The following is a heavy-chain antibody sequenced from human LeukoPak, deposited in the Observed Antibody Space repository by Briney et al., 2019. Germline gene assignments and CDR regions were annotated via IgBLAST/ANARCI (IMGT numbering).Heavy chain of an antibody. D-gene: IGHD3-10*01. Sequence: GGSLRLSCAASGFTFSSYGMHWVRQAPGKGLEWVAVIWYDGSNKYYSDSVKGRFTISRDNSKNTLYLQMNSLRAEDTAVYYCARDGYGSGSAYFDYWGQGTLVTVSS. CDR3: ARDGYGSGSAYFDY. CDR1: GFTFSSYG. CDR2: IWYDGSNK. J-gene: IGHJ4*02. V-gene: IGHV3-33*01.